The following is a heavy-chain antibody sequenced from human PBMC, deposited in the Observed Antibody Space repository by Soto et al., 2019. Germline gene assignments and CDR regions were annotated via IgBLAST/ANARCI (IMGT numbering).Heavy chain of an antibody. V-gene: IGHV4-39*07. D-gene: IGHD5-12*01. Sequence: SETLSLTCTVSGGSIKTFNSYWTWIRQTPGKGLEYIGTIYYTGSTNYNPSLKSRVTISVDTSKNQCSLKLGSVTAADTAVYYCARVGIGYSGYEAVWGPGTTVTVSS. J-gene: IGHJ6*02. CDR1: GGSIKTFNSY. CDR2: IYYTGST. CDR3: ARVGIGYSGYEAV.